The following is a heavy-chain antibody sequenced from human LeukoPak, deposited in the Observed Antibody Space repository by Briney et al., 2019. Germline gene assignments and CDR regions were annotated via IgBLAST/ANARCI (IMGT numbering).Heavy chain of an antibody. Sequence: RASVKVSCKASGYTFTSYAMHWVRQAPGQRLEWMGWINAGNGNTKYSQKFQGRVTITRDTSASTAYMKLSSLRSEDTAVYYCAREYYYDSSFDYWGQGTLVTVSS. CDR2: INAGNGNT. D-gene: IGHD3-22*01. CDR1: GYTFTSYA. V-gene: IGHV1-3*01. J-gene: IGHJ4*02. CDR3: AREYYYDSSFDY.